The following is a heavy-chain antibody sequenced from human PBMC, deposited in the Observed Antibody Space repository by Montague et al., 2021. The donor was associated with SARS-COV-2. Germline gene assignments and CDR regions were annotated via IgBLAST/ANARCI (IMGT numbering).Heavy chain of an antibody. CDR1: GGSISTGSYH. Sequence: SETLSRTCSFSGGSISTGSYHWGWIRQPPRKGLEWIGSIDYSGXTXYXXXXKXRVTISVDTSKNQFSLRLRSVTAADTAVYYCVRGGDYTDYGRVDYWGQGTLVIVSS. CDR3: VRGGDYTDYGRVDY. CDR2: IDYSGXT. D-gene: IGHD4-11*01. J-gene: IGHJ4*02. V-gene: IGHV4-39*01.